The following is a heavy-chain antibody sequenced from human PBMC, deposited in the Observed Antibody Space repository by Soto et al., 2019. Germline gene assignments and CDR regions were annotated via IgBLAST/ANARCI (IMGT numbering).Heavy chain of an antibody. V-gene: IGHV3-21*01. D-gene: IGHD2-15*01. CDR3: ARGALSGSCYDH. CDR1: GFTFSSYS. J-gene: IGHJ4*02. Sequence: TGGSLRLSCAASGFTFSSYSMNWVRQAPGKGLEWVSSISSSSSYIYYADSVKGRFTISRDNAKNSLYLQMNSLRAEDTAVYYCARGALSGSCYDHWGQGTLVTVSS. CDR2: ISSSSSYI.